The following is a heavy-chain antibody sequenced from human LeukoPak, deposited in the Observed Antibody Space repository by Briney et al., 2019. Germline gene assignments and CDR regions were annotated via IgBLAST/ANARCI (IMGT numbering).Heavy chain of an antibody. D-gene: IGHD5-24*01. V-gene: IGHV3-23*01. Sequence: PGGSLRLSCAASGFTFSSYAMSWVRQAPGKGLEWVSAISGSGGSTYYADSVKGRFTISRDNSKNTLYLQMNSLRAEDTAVYYCAKATKRWLHQSDIDYWGQGTLVTVSS. CDR1: GFTFSSYA. CDR2: ISGSGGST. CDR3: AKATKRWLHQSDIDY. J-gene: IGHJ4*02.